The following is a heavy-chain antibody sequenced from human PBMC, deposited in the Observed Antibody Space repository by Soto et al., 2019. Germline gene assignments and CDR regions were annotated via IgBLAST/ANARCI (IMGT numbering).Heavy chain of an antibody. J-gene: IGHJ4*02. V-gene: IGHV3-23*01. CDR2: ISGSGGST. D-gene: IGHD5-18*01. CDR1: GFTFSSYS. Sequence: GGSLRLSCAASGFTFSSYSMSRVRPAPGKGLEWVSAISGSGGSTYYADSVKGRFTISRDNSKNTLYLQMNSLRAEDTAVYYCAKMGTVDTAMVTDYWGQGTLVTVSS. CDR3: AKMGTVDTAMVTDY.